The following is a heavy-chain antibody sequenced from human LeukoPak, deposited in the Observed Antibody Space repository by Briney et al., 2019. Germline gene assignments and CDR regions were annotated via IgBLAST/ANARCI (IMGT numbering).Heavy chain of an antibody. Sequence: KSSETLSLTCTVSGGSISSGSYYWSWIRQPAGKGLEWIGRIYTSGSTNYNPSLKSRVTISVDTSKNQFSLKLSSVTAADTAVYYCEREKYYYGSGSPSDAFDIWGQGTMVTVSS. CDR2: IYTSGST. V-gene: IGHV4-61*02. D-gene: IGHD3-10*01. J-gene: IGHJ3*02. CDR3: EREKYYYGSGSPSDAFDI. CDR1: GGSISSGSYY.